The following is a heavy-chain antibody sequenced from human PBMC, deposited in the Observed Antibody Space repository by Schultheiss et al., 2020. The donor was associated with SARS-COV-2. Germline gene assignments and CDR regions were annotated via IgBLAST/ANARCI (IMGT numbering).Heavy chain of an antibody. CDR1: GFTFSSYA. J-gene: IGHJ4*02. D-gene: IGHD3-22*01. CDR3: ARVHPASGYYYVPEYYFDY. V-gene: IGHV3-23*01. CDR2: ISGSGGST. Sequence: GGSLRLSCAASGFTFSSYAMSWVRQAPGKGLEWVSAISGSGGSTYYADSVKGRFTISIDNSKNTLYLQMNSLRAEDTAVYYCARVHPASGYYYVPEYYFDYWGQGALVTVAS.